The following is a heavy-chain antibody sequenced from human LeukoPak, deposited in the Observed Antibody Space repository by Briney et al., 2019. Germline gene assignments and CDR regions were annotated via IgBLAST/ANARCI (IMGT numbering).Heavy chain of an antibody. D-gene: IGHD5-24*01. V-gene: IGHV4-59*01. CDR3: ARGEGYIKPFDY. J-gene: IGHJ4*02. CDR2: VSYSGST. Sequence: SETLSLTCTVSGGSISNYYWSWIRQPPGKGLEWIGYVSYSGSTNHNPSLKSRVNISVDTSKNQFSLKLSSVTAADTAVYYCARGEGYIKPFDYWGQGTLVTVSS. CDR1: GGSISNYY.